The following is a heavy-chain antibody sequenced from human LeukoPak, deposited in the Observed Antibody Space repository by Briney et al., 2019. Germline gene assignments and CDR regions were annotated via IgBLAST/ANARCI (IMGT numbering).Heavy chain of an antibody. V-gene: IGHV3-72*01. CDR2: SRSKPNGYTT. CDR3: ARNPNYSGNYHDPFDM. D-gene: IGHD1-26*01. J-gene: IGHJ3*02. Sequence: GESLKISCVGFGFTFSDHYMDWVRQAPGKGLEWVGRSRSKPNGYTTEYATSLKGRFTISRDDSGTSLYLQLNSLKTDDTAVYYCARNPNYSGNYHDPFDMWGQGTMVTVA. CDR1: GFTFSDHY.